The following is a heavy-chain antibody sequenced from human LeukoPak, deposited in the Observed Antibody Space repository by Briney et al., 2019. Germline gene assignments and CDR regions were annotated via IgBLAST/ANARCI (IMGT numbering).Heavy chain of an antibody. CDR2: IWYDGSNK. J-gene: IGHJ5*02. V-gene: IGHV3-33*06. CDR1: GFTFSSYG. Sequence: GGSLRLSCAASGFTFSSYGMHWVRQAPGKGLEWVAVIWYDGSNKYYADSVKGRFTISRDNSKNTLYLQMNSLRAEDTAVYYCAKFKVVPAAMPGGWFDPWGQGTLVTVSS. D-gene: IGHD2-2*01. CDR3: AKFKVVPAAMPGGWFDP.